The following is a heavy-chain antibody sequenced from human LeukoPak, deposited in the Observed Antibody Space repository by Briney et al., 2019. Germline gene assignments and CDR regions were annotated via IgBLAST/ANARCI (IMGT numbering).Heavy chain of an antibody. CDR2: IYYSGST. V-gene: IGHV4-59*01. CDR3: AREGYSYGYRPRGRNWYFDL. D-gene: IGHD5-18*01. Sequence: SETLSLTCTVSGGSISSYYWSWIRQPPGKGLEWIGYIYYSGSTNYNPSLKSRVTISVDTSKNQFSLKPSSVTAADTAVYYCAREGYSYGYRPRGRNWYFDLWSRGTLVTVSS. J-gene: IGHJ2*01. CDR1: GGSISSYY.